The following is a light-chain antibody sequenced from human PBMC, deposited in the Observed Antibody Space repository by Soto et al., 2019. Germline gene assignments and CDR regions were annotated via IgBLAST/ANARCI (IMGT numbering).Light chain of an antibody. Sequence: QSALTQPASVSGSPGQSITISCTGTSSDVGGYNYVSWYQQHPGKAPKLMIYEVSNRPSGVSNRFSGSKSGNTASLTISGLQPEDEADYYCCSYTSSSTRVFGGGTKVTVL. CDR1: SSDVGGYNY. V-gene: IGLV2-14*01. J-gene: IGLJ3*02. CDR2: EVS. CDR3: CSYTSSSTRV.